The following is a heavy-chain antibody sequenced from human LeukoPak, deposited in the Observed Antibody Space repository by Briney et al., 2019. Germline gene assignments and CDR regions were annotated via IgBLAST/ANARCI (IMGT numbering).Heavy chain of an antibody. CDR2: IGSSAGST. Sequence: GGSLRLSCAAAGFTFSSYVMTWVRQAPGKGLEWVSSIGSSAGSTYYADSVKGRFTISRDNSKNTVFLQMNSLRAEDTAVYYCARGLGYCSSTSCYGSVFDYWGQGTLVTVSS. V-gene: IGHV3-23*01. CDR1: GFTFSSYV. CDR3: ARGLGYCSSTSCYGSVFDY. D-gene: IGHD2-2*01. J-gene: IGHJ4*02.